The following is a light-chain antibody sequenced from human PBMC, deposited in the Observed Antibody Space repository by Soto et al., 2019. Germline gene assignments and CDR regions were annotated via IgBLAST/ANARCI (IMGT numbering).Light chain of an antibody. Sequence: EVVLTQSPGTLSLSPGERATLSCRASQSVSGSYLAWYQQKPGQAPRLFIYHASRRATGIPDRFSGSGSGTDFTLTISRLEPEDFAVYYCQQYGSSRTFGQGTKVEIK. CDR3: QQYGSSRT. J-gene: IGKJ1*01. CDR1: QSVSGSY. V-gene: IGKV3-20*01. CDR2: HAS.